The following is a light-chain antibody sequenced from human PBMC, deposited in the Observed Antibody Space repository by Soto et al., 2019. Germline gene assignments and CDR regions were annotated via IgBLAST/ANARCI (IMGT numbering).Light chain of an antibody. V-gene: IGKV3-11*01. CDR1: QSVGSY. J-gene: IGKJ5*01. CDR3: HQRNNWPIT. CDR2: DAS. Sequence: EIVLTQSPATLSVSPGERATLSCRASQSVGSYLAWYQQKPGQAPRLLIYDASNRATGIPARFSGSGSGTDFTLTISSLEPEDFAVYYCHQRNNWPITFGQGTRLEIK.